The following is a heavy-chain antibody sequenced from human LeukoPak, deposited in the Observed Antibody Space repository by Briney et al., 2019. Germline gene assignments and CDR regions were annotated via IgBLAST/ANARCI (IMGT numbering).Heavy chain of an antibody. CDR2: ISWNSGSI. J-gene: IGHJ4*02. CDR1: GFTFDDYA. CDR3: ASHQQLYLRVNY. D-gene: IGHD2-2*02. Sequence: GGSLRLSCAASGFTFDDYAMHWVRQAPGKGLEWVSGISWNSGSIGYADSVKGRFTISRDNAKNSLYLQMNSLRAEDTALYYCASHQQLYLRVNYWGQGTLVTVSS. V-gene: IGHV3-9*01.